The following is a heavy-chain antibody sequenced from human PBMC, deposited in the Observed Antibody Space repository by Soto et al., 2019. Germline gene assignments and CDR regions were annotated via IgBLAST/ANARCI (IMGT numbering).Heavy chain of an antibody. V-gene: IGHV3-7*01. CDR3: ARDGDTAPLRFRYYFDY. CDR1: RFTFSSYL. CDR2: INQDGSEK. J-gene: IGHJ4*02. D-gene: IGHD5-18*01. Sequence: EVQLVESGGGLVQPGGSLRLSCAASRFTFSSYLMSWVRQAPGKGLEWVANINQDGSEKYYVDSVKGRFTVSRDNAKNSLYLQMNSLRAEDTAVYYCARDGDTAPLRFRYYFDYWGQGTLVTVSS.